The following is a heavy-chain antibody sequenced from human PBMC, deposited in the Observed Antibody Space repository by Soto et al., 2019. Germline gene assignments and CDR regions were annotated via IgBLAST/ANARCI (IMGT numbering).Heavy chain of an antibody. V-gene: IGHV4-38-2*01. CDR2: TYPSGST. CDR3: ARLPPVRYFDA. CDR1: GYSISSNYL. J-gene: IGHJ4*02. Sequence: PSETLSLTCLVSGYSISSNYLWGWIRQPPGKGLEWIGSTYPSGSTYYNPSLKSRVTISVDTSKNQFSLELTSVTAADTAVYYCARLPPVRYFDAWGQGALVTVSS. D-gene: IGHD3-9*01.